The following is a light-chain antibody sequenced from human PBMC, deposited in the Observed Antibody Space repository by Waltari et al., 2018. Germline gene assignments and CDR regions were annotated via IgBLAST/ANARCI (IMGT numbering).Light chain of an antibody. V-gene: IGKV3-11*01. CDR3: QQRRNWPRLFT. Sequence: EIVLTKSPATLSLSPGERATLSCRPSQSVSSYLAWYQQKPGQTPRLLIYDTSFRAAGIPDRFSGRGSGTDFTLTISSVEPEDSAVYYCQQRRNWPRLFTFGGGTKVEIK. J-gene: IGKJ4*01. CDR2: DTS. CDR1: QSVSSY.